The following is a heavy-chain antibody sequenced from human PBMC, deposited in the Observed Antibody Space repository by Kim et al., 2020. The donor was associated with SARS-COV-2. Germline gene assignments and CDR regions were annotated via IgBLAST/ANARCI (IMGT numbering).Heavy chain of an antibody. J-gene: IGHJ3*02. CDR3: ARYDFGSGYSGAFDI. D-gene: IGHD3-3*01. Sequence: GESLKISCKGSGYSFTSYWIGWVRQMPGKGLEWMGIIYPGDSDTRYSPSFQGQVTISADKSISTAYLQWSSLKAADTAMYSCARYDFGSGYSGAFDIWGQGTMVTVSS. V-gene: IGHV5-51*01. CDR2: IYPGDSDT. CDR1: GYSFTSYW.